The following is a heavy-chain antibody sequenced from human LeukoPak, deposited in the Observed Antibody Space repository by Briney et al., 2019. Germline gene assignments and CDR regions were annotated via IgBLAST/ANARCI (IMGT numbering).Heavy chain of an antibody. D-gene: IGHD4-23*01. CDR2: IIPIFGTA. CDR3: ASGSWRHGGNSFLGTYFDY. V-gene: IGHV1-69*05. CDR1: GGTFSSYA. J-gene: IGHJ4*02. Sequence: GASVKVSCKASGGTFSSYAISWVRQAPGQGLEWMRGIIPIFGTANYAQEFQGRVTITTDESTSTAYMELSSLRSEDTAVYYCASGSWRHGGNSFLGTYFDYWGQGTLVTVSS.